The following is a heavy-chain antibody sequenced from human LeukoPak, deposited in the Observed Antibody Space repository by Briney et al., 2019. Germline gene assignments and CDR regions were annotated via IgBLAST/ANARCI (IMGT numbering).Heavy chain of an antibody. Sequence: GGSLRLSCAASGFTFSSYSMNWVRQAPGKGLEWVSSIGSSSGYIYYADSVKGRFTISRDNAKNSLYLQMNSLRAEDTAVYYCAKDSRRIVVVIPGDWGQGTLVTVSS. J-gene: IGHJ4*02. CDR1: GFTFSSYS. CDR3: AKDSRRIVVVIPGD. CDR2: IGSSSGYI. V-gene: IGHV3-21*04. D-gene: IGHD3-22*01.